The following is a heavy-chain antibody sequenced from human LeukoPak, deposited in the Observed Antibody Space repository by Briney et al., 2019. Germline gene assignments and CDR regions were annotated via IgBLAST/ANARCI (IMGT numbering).Heavy chain of an antibody. D-gene: IGHD1-7*01. J-gene: IGHJ4*02. CDR1: GYTFTGYY. V-gene: IGHV1-8*03. CDR2: MNPNSGNT. Sequence: ASVKVSCKASGYTFTGYYMHWVRQATGQGLEWMGWMNPNSGNTGYAQKFQGRVTITRNTSISTAYMELSSLRSEDTAIYYCARGRSITGTLSGLAYWGQGTLVTVSS. CDR3: ARGRSITGTLSGLAY.